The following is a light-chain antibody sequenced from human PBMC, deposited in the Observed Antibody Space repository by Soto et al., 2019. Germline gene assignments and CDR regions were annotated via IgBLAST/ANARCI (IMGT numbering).Light chain of an antibody. CDR2: EVS. CDR1: SSDVGAYKY. CDR3: CSYTTSGTLV. V-gene: IGLV2-14*01. J-gene: IGLJ3*02. Sequence: QSALTQPASVSGSPGQSITISCTGTSSDVGAYKYVSWYQQHPGRAPKLMIYEVSNRPSGVSNRFSGSKSGNTASLTISGLQAEDEADYYCCSYTTSGTLVFGGGTKLTVL.